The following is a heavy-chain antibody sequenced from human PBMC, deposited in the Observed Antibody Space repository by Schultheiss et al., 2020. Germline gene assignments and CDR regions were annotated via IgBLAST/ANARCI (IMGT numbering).Heavy chain of an antibody. V-gene: IGHV3-23*01. CDR1: GFTFSSYA. CDR3: AKGSADSSGYYVFDY. D-gene: IGHD3-22*01. CDR2: ISGSGGST. Sequence: GESLKISCAASGFTFSSYAMSWVRQAPGKGLEWVSGISGSGGSTYYADSVKGRFTISRDNSKNTLYLQMNSLRAEDTAVYYCAKGSADSSGYYVFDYRGQGTLVTVSS. J-gene: IGHJ4*02.